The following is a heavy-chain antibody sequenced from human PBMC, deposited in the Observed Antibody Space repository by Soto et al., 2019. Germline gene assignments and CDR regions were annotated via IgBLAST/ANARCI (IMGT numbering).Heavy chain of an antibody. D-gene: IGHD3-22*01. Sequence: QVQLQESGPGLVKPSQTLSLTCTVSGGSISSGDYYWSWIRQPPGKGLEWIGYIYYSGSTYYNPSLKSRVTISVDTSKNQFSLKLSSVTAADTAVYYCARDRVNYYDSRGGMDVWGQGTTVTVSS. V-gene: IGHV4-30-4*01. CDR2: IYYSGST. J-gene: IGHJ6*02. CDR1: GGSISSGDYY. CDR3: ARDRVNYYDSRGGMDV.